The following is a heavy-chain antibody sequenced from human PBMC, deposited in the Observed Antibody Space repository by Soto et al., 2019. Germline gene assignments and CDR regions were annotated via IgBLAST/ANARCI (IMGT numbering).Heavy chain of an antibody. J-gene: IGHJ5*02. V-gene: IGHV3-30*18. CDR2: ITYDGSKK. CDR1: GFTFTTFG. Sequence: QVQLVESGGGVVQPGRSLRLSCAASGFTFTTFGINWVRQAPGKGLECVAVITYDGSKKYSDSVKGRFTISRDTSEHVFYRQMTRLRTDDTAVYYCAKGTENWDDSNWYDPWGPGNLVTVSS. CDR3: AKGTENWDDSNWYDP. D-gene: IGHD3-16*01.